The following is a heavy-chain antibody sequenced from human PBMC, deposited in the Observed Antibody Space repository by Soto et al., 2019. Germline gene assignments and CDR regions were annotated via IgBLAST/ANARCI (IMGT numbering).Heavy chain of an antibody. CDR1: GDTFTSYY. J-gene: IGHJ6*02. V-gene: IGHV1-2*04. Sequence: ASVKVSCKASGDTFTSYYMHWVRQAPGQGLEWMGWINPNSGGTNYAQKFQGWVTMTRDTSISTAYMELSRLRSDDTAVYYCAGGNNGLLYPPPYYGMDVWGQGTTVTVSS. CDR3: AGGNNGLLYPPPYYGMDV. CDR2: INPNSGGT. D-gene: IGHD3-3*01.